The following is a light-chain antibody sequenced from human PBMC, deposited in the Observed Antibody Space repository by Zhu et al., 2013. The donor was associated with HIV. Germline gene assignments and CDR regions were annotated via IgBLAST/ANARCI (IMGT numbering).Light chain of an antibody. J-gene: IGKJ2*01. Sequence: DIRLIQSPSTLYASLGDTVTITCRASQGITNSLAWYQQKPGKVPRLLIYAASTLQSGVPSRFRGSGSGTEFTLSISSLQPDDIATYYCQQYDNLPYTFGQGTKLEFK. CDR1: QGITNS. CDR2: AAS. CDR3: QQYDNLPYT. V-gene: IGKV1-27*01.